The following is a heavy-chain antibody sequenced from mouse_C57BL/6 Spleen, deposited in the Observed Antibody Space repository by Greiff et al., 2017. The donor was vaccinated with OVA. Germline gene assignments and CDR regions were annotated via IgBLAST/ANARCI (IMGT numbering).Heavy chain of an antibody. D-gene: IGHD2-2*01. CDR2: IDPEDGET. CDR1: GFNIKDYY. CDR3: ARGGKVTTDYFDY. J-gene: IGHJ2*01. Sequence: EVQLQQSGAELVKPGASVKLSCTASGFNIKDYYMHWVKQRTEQGLEWIGRIDPEDGETKYAPKFPGKATITADTSSNTAYLQLSSLTSEDTAVYYCARGGKVTTDYFDYWGQGTTLTVSS. V-gene: IGHV14-2*01.